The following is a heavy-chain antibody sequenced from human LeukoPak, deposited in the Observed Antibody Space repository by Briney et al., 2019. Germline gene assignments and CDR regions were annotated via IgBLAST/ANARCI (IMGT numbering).Heavy chain of an antibody. D-gene: IGHD3-9*01. CDR2: IGASGGST. J-gene: IGHJ4*02. V-gene: IGHV3-23*01. CDR1: GFTFSSYA. Sequence: GGSLRLSCATSGFTFSSYAMSWVRQAPGKGLDWVSGIGASGGSTYYADSGKGRFTISRDNSKNTLYLQMNSLRTEDTAVYYCAKAEGYDILTGLDYWGQGTLVTVSS. CDR3: AKAEGYDILTGLDY.